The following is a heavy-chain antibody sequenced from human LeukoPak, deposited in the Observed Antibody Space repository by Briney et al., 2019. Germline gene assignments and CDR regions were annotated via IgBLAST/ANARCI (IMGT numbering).Heavy chain of an antibody. J-gene: IGHJ3*02. CDR2: INHSGST. D-gene: IGHD2-15*01. Sequence: SETLSLTCAVFGGSFSGYYWSWIRQRPGKGLEWIGEINHSGSTNYNPSLKSRVTISVDTSKNQFSLKLSSVTAADTAVYYCARDSSADAFDIWGQGTMVTVSS. V-gene: IGHV4-34*01. CDR3: ARDSSADAFDI. CDR1: GGSFSGYY.